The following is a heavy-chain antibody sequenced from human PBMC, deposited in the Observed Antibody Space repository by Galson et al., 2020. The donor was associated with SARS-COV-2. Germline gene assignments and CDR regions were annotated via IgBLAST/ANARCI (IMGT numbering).Heavy chain of an antibody. J-gene: IGHJ4*02. CDR2: IKQDGSEK. D-gene: IGHD2-15*01. CDR3: ARDAYCSGGSCYFPGFDY. V-gene: IGHV3-7*03. Sequence: GGSLRLSCAASGFTFSSYWMSWVRQAPGKGLEWVANIKQDGSEKYYVDSVKGRFTISRDNAKNSLYLQMSSLRAEDTAVYYCARDAYCSGGSCYFPGFDYWGQGTLVTVSS. CDR1: GFTFSSYW.